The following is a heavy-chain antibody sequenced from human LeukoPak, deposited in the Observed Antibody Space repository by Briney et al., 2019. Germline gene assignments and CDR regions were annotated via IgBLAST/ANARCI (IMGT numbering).Heavy chain of an antibody. Sequence: GGSLRLSCAASGFTFSTYNMNWVRQAPGKGLEWVSSISSTSSYIYYADSLKGRFTISRDNAKNSLYLQMNSLKAEDTAVYYCARRGYVGANGQVDYWGQGTPVTVSS. J-gene: IGHJ4*02. V-gene: IGHV3-21*01. D-gene: IGHD1-26*01. CDR1: GFTFSTYN. CDR3: ARRGYVGANGQVDY. CDR2: ISSTSSYI.